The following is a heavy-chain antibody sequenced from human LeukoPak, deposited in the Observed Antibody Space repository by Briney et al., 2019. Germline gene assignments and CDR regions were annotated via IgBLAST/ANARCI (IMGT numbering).Heavy chain of an antibody. D-gene: IGHD4-17*01. V-gene: IGHV3-23*01. J-gene: IGHJ6*02. CDR2: ISDSGGGT. CDR3: ASTVTTPYYYYGMDV. CDR1: GFTFSNYA. Sequence: PGGSLRLSCAASGFTFSNYAMSWVRQAPGKGLEWVSTISDSGGGTYYADSVKGRFTISRDNSRNTLYLQMNSLRAEDTAVYYCASTVTTPYYYYGMDVWGQGTTVTVSS.